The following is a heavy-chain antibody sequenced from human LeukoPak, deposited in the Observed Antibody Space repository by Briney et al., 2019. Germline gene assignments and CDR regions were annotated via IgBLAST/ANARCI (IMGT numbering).Heavy chain of an antibody. J-gene: IGHJ3*02. Sequence: PGGSLRLSCAASGFTFSSYSMNWVRQAPGKGLEWVSSISTSSSYIYSADSVKGRFTISRDNAKNSLYLQMNSLRAEDTAVYCCVRDTFSPDAFDIWGQGTMVTVSS. D-gene: IGHD3-16*01. CDR3: VRDTFSPDAFDI. CDR2: ISTSSSYI. CDR1: GFTFSSYS. V-gene: IGHV3-21*01.